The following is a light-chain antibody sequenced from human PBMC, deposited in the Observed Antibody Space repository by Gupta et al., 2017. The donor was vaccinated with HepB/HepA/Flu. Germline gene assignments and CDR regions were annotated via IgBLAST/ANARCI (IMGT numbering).Light chain of an antibody. CDR1: SSDVGRFNL. CDR3: CSYAGSDTYVV. V-gene: IGLV2-23*02. J-gene: IGLJ2*01. Sequence: SALTQPASVSGSPGQSITISCTGPSSDVGRFNLVSWYQQHPVTAPRLIIYEVTERPSGVSDRFSGSKPGNTASLTISGLQAEDEADYYCCSYAGSDTYVVFGGGTKLTVL. CDR2: EVT.